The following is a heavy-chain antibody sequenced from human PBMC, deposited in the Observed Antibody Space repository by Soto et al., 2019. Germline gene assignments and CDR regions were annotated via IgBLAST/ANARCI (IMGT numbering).Heavy chain of an antibody. CDR1: GFTFSSYW. J-gene: IGHJ4*02. V-gene: IGHV3-7*01. Sequence: GGSLRLSCAASGFTFSSYWMSWVRQAPGKGLEWVANINQGGSQKYYVDSVKGRFTISRDNAKNSLYPQMNSLRAEDTAVYYCARIYCSTTSCYYDYWGQGTLVTVSS. CDR2: INQGGSQK. CDR3: ARIYCSTTSCYYDY. D-gene: IGHD2-2*01.